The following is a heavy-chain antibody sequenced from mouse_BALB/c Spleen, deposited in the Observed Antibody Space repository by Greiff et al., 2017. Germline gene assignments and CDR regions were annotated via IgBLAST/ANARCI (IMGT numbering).Heavy chain of an antibody. Sequence: QVQLKQSGAELVRPGTSVKISCKASGYTFTNYWLGWVKQRPGHGLEWIGDIYPGGGYTNYNEKFKGKATLTADTSSSTAYMQLSSLTSEDSAVYFCARWRGYGNSFDYWGQGTTLTVSS. V-gene: IGHV1-63*02. D-gene: IGHD2-10*02. CDR1: GYTFTNYW. CDR2: IYPGGGYT. J-gene: IGHJ2*01. CDR3: ARWRGYGNSFDY.